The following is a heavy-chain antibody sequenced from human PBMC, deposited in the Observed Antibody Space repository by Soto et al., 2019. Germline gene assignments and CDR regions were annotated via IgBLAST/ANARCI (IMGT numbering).Heavy chain of an antibody. CDR1: GYTFTSYG. CDR2: MNPNSGNT. J-gene: IGHJ3*02. V-gene: IGHV1-8*02. D-gene: IGHD2-8*01. CDR3: ATYPSMVLDAFDI. Sequence: ASVKVSCKASGYTFTSYGISWVRQAPGQGLEWMGWMNPNSGNTGYAQKFQGRVTMTRSTSISTAYMELSSLTSEDTAVYYCATYPSMVLDAFDIWGQGTKVTVS.